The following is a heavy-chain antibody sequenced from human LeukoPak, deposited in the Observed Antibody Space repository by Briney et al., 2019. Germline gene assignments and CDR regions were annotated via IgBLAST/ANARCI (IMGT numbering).Heavy chain of an antibody. CDR1: GFTFSSYW. V-gene: IGHV3-7*01. J-gene: IGHJ6*02. CDR3: ARLSGSWYYYYYGMDV. CDR2: IKQDGSEK. D-gene: IGHD6-13*01. Sequence: GGSLRLSCAASGFTFSSYWMSWVRQAPGKGLEWVANIKQDGSEKYYVDSVKGLFTISRDNAKTSLYLQMNSLRAEDTAVYYCARLSGSWYYYYYGMDVWGQGTTVTVSS.